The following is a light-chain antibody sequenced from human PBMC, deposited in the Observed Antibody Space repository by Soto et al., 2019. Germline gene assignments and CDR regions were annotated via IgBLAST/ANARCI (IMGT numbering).Light chain of an antibody. CDR2: AAS. CDR1: QNINTW. V-gene: IGKV1D-12*01. J-gene: IGKJ4*01. Sequence: DIQMTQSPSSVSASVGDKVMITCRASQNINTWLAWYQQKPGEAPKLLIFAASRLEKAVPSRFSGSGSGTEFTLTISDLQTEDFATYYCQQADSFPLTFGGGTKVEIK. CDR3: QQADSFPLT.